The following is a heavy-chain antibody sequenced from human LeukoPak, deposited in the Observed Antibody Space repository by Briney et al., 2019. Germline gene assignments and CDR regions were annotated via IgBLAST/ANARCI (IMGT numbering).Heavy chain of an antibody. V-gene: IGHV1-46*01. J-gene: IGHJ3*02. D-gene: IGHD2-21*02. CDR2: INPGVGST. CDR1: VYTFTSYY. Sequence: ASVKVSCKAYVYTFTSYYMHWLRQSPGHGLELMEIINPGVGSTSYAQKFQGRVTMNRDTSTSTVYMELRRPRSEDTAVYYCARSRTPVRAYCGGDCYADAFDIWGQGTMVTVSS. CDR3: ARSRTPVRAYCGGDCYADAFDI.